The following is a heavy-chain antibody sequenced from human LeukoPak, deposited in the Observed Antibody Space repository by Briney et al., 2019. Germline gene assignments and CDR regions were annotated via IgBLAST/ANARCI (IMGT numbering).Heavy chain of an antibody. Sequence: SETLSLTCTVSGGSISTSSYFWGWVRQPPGKGLEWVVSIYYSGRTYYNPSLESRVTISVDTSKNQFSLKLNSVTAADTAMYYCARHGGLKYGGYEKRFDYWGQGTLVTVSS. D-gene: IGHD5-12*01. V-gene: IGHV4-39*01. CDR1: GGSISTSSYF. CDR2: IYYSGRT. CDR3: ARHGGLKYGGYEKRFDY. J-gene: IGHJ4*02.